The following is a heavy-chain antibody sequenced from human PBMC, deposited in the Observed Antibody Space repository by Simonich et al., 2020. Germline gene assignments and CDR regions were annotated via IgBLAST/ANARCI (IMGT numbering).Heavy chain of an antibody. Sequence: EVQLVESGGGLVQPGGSLRLSCAASGFTFSSYWMSWVRQAQGKGLEWVANQKKEWSEKIYVVSVKGRFTIARENAKNSLYLQRNSLRAEDTAVYYCARDRRTGDWYFDLWGRGTLVTVSS. D-gene: IGHD7-27*01. CDR2: QKKEWSEK. CDR1: GFTFSSYW. J-gene: IGHJ2*01. CDR3: ARDRRTGDWYFDL. V-gene: IGHV3-7*01.